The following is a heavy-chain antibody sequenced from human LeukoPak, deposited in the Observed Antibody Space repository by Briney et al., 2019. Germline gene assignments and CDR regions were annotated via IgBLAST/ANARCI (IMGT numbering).Heavy chain of an antibody. Sequence: GGSLRLSCAASGFTFSSYAMSWVRQAPGKGLEWVSAISGSGGSPYYADSVKGRFTISRDNSKNTLYLQMNSLRAEDTAVYYCAKVWVGYCSSTSCYFDYWGQGTLVTVPS. D-gene: IGHD2-2*01. CDR2: ISGSGGSP. V-gene: IGHV3-23*01. J-gene: IGHJ4*02. CDR1: GFTFSSYA. CDR3: AKVWVGYCSSTSCYFDY.